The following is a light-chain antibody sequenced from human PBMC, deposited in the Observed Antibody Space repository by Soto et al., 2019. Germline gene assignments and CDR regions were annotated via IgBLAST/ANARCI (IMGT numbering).Light chain of an antibody. Sequence: DIQMTPSPSSLSASIVDRVTITCRASQIIDNYLNWYQQKPGKAPKVLIYAASSLQSGVPSRFSGSGSGTDFTLTISSLQPEDFATYYCQQSYYIPRTFGQGTKVDIK. CDR3: QQSYYIPRT. J-gene: IGKJ1*01. CDR1: QIIDNY. CDR2: AAS. V-gene: IGKV1-39*01.